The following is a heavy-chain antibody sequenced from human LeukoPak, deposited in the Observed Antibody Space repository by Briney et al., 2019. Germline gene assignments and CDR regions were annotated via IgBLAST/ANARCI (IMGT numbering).Heavy chain of an antibody. V-gene: IGHV3-21*01. CDR1: GFTFSSYS. CDR3: ARAHNWKYGTFDY. CDR2: SSSSSSYI. J-gene: IGHJ4*02. D-gene: IGHD1-7*01. Sequence: GGSLRLSCAASGFTFSSYSMNWVRQAPGEGLEWVSSSSSSSSYIYYADSVKGRFTISRDNAKNSLYLQMNSLRAEDTAVYYCARAHNWKYGTFDYWGQGTLVTVSS.